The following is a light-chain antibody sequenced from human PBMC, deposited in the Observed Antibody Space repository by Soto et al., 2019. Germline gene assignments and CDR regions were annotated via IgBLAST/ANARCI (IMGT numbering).Light chain of an antibody. V-gene: IGLV1-51*01. CDR2: DNQ. J-gene: IGLJ2*01. CDR3: GTWDSSLTIGVI. Sequence: QSVLTQPPSVSAAPGQKVSISCSGSSSNVGKNFVSWYQHVPGKAPKLLIYDNQKRPLGIPDRFSASKSGTLATLDITGLQTGDEADYYCGTWDSSLTIGVIFGGGTKLTVL. CDR1: SSNVGKNF.